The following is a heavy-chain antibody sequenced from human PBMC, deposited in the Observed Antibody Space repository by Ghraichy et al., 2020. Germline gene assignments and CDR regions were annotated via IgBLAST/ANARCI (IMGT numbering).Heavy chain of an antibody. Sequence: ASVKVSCKASGYTLTDLSMHWVRQTPGKGFEWMGGFDPEGGETDYAQKFQGRVTMTEDTSTDTAYMELSSLSSEDTAVYHCARSRMNMFSFDFWGQGTLVTVST. CDR3: ARSRMNMFSFDF. CDR2: FDPEGGET. CDR1: GYTLTDLS. V-gene: IGHV1-24*01. J-gene: IGHJ4*01. D-gene: IGHD3-10*02.